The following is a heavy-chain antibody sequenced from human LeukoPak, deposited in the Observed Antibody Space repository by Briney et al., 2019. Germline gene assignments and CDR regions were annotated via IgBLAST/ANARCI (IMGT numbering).Heavy chain of an antibody. CDR3: ARAPWGYGSGYYFDY. D-gene: IGHD3-10*01. V-gene: IGHV4-39*07. CDR2: IHYSGST. J-gene: IGHJ4*02. Sequence: SETLSLTCTVSGGSISSSSYYWGWIRQPPEKGLEWMGVIHYSGSTYYNPSLKSRVTISVDTSKNQFSLKLSSVTAADTAVYYCARAPWGYGSGYYFDYWGQGTLVTVSS. CDR1: GGSISSSSYY.